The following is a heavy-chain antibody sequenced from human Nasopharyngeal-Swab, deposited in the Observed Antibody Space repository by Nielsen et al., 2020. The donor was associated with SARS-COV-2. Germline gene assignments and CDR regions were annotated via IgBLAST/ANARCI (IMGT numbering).Heavy chain of an antibody. D-gene: IGHD2-21*02. V-gene: IGHV4-59*01. Sequence: WIRQPPGKGLEWIGYIYYSGSTNYNPSLKSRVTISVDTSKNQFSLQLSSMTAADTAVYYCARGAVVVTAIAAYYYYMDVWGKGTTVTVSS. CDR3: ARGAVVVTAIAAYYYYMDV. CDR2: IYYSGST. J-gene: IGHJ6*03.